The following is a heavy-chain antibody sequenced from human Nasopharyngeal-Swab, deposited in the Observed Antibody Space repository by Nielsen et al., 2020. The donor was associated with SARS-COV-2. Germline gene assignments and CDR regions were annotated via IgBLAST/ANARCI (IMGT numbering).Heavy chain of an antibody. D-gene: IGHD1-14*01. J-gene: IGHJ4*02. CDR3: VRGGLGTGLEN. CDR2: IDVDGRRT. Sequence: GESLKISCAASGFTFSRYWMHWVRLPPGKGLEWVSQIDVDGRRTTNADSVKGRFTISRDNAKNTLYLQMNSLRAEDTAVYYCVRGGLGTGLENWGQGTLVTVSS. V-gene: IGHV3-74*01. CDR1: GFTFSRYW.